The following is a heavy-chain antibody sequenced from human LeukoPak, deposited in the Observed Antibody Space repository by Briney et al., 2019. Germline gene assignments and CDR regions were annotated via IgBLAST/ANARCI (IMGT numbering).Heavy chain of an antibody. CDR1: GFSVSDYS. CDR3: TRERRGSYYAFES. Sequence: PGGSLRLSCAASGFSVSDYSISWIRQSPGNGPEWISYVMSGRGSTNYADSVKGRFTISRDNAKNSVALQLDGLRADDTAVYFCTRERRGSYYAFESWGQGTLVTVSS. V-gene: IGHV3-11*05. D-gene: IGHD3-16*01. J-gene: IGHJ4*02. CDR2: VMSGRGST.